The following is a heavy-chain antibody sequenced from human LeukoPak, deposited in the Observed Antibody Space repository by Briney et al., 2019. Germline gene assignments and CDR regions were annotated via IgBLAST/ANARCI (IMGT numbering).Heavy chain of an antibody. Sequence: GGSLRLSCAASGFTFNNYWMSWVRQAPGKGLEWVANIKQDGSEKYYVDSVKGRFTISRDNAKNSLYLQMNSLRAEDTAVYYCAREQQLVGDYGMDVWGQGTTVTVSS. J-gene: IGHJ6*02. V-gene: IGHV3-7*01. CDR3: AREQQLVGDYGMDV. D-gene: IGHD6-13*01. CDR2: IKQDGSEK. CDR1: GFTFNNYW.